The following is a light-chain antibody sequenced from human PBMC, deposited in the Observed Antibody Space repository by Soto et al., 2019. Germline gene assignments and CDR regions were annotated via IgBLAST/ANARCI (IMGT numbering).Light chain of an antibody. CDR2: GVS. CDR1: QSVSSN. CDR3: QHYQNLWA. V-gene: IGKV3-15*01. J-gene: IGKJ1*01. Sequence: EIVMTQSPATLSVSPGERPTLSCRASQSVSSNLAWYQQKPGQAPRLLIYGVSTRATGIPARFSGSGSGTEFTLTINSLQSEDFAVYYCQHYQNLWAFGQGTKVDI.